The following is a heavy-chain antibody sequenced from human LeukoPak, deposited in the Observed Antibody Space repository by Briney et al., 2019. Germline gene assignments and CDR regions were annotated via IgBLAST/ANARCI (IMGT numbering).Heavy chain of an antibody. CDR3: AVGVVAATPDAFDI. CDR1: GFTFSSYW. CDR2: IKQDGSEK. Sequence: GGSLRLSCAASGFTFSSYWMSWVRQAPGKGLEWVANIKQDGSEKYYVDSVKGRFTISRDNAKNSLYLQMNSLRAEDTTVYYCAVGVVAATPDAFDIWGQGTMVTVSS. D-gene: IGHD2-15*01. J-gene: IGHJ3*02. V-gene: IGHV3-7*01.